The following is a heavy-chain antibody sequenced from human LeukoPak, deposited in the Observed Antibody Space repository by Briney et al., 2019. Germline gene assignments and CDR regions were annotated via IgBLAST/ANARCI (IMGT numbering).Heavy chain of an antibody. CDR3: VREGGDWEFDY. Sequence: GGSLRLSCAASGFTFSSYAISWVRQAPGKGLEWVSFIRGSDSGIYYADSVKGRFTISRDSAKSSLHLQMNSLRVEDTAVYHCVREGGDWEFDYWGQGTQVTVSS. J-gene: IGHJ4*02. CDR2: IRGSDSGI. CDR1: GFTFSSYA. V-gene: IGHV3-48*04. D-gene: IGHD1-26*01.